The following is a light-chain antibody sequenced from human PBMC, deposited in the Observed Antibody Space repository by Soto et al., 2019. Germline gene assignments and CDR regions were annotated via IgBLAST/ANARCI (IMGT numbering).Light chain of an antibody. CDR1: QSVRSTY. CDR3: QYYSSSLSIT. CDR2: GAS. Sequence: EIVLTQSPGILSLSPGERATLSCRASQSVRSTYLAWYQQKPGQAPRLLIHGASSRATGILDRFSGSGSGTDFTLTISRLEPEDFAVYYCQYYSSSLSITFGQGTRLEIK. J-gene: IGKJ5*01. V-gene: IGKV3-20*01.